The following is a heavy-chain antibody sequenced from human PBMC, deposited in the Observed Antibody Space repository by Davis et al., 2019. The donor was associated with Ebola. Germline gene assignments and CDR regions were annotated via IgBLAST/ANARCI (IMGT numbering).Heavy chain of an antibody. CDR1: GYTFTSYG. CDR3: ARGTYYDFWSGYYTGWFDP. CDR2: ISAYNGNT. Sequence: ASVKVSCKASGYTFTSYGISWVRQAPGQGLEWMGWISAYNGNTNYAQKLQGRVTMTTDTSTSTAYMELRSLRSDDTAVYYCARGTYYDFWSGYYTGWFDPWGQGTLVTVSS. V-gene: IGHV1-18*01. D-gene: IGHD3-3*01. J-gene: IGHJ5*02.